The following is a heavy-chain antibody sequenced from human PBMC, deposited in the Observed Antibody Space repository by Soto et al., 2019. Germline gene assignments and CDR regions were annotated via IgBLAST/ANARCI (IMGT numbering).Heavy chain of an antibody. V-gene: IGHV3-9*01. D-gene: IGHD2-15*01. CDR3: AKSRGGTANGLDV. Sequence: EVQLVGSGGDLVQPGRSLRLSCAASGFSFGDYGMHWVRQAPGKGLEWVSGISWKSASIGYADSVKGRFTISRDNAKNLLYLQMNSLSAEDTALYHCAKSRGGTANGLDVWGQGTTVTVSS. J-gene: IGHJ6*02. CDR1: GFSFGDYG. CDR2: ISWKSASI.